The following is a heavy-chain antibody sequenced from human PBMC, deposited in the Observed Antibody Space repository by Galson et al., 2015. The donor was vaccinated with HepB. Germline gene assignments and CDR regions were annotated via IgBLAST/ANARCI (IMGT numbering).Heavy chain of an antibody. CDR3: AKDMGGGPYCGGDCYQAFDI. CDR1: GFTFDDYA. Sequence: SLRLSCAASGFTFDDYAMHWVRQAPGKGLEWVSGISWNSGSIGYADSVKGRFTISRDNAKNSLYLQMNSLRAEDTALYYCAKDMGGGPYCGGDCYQAFDIWGQGTMVTVSS. D-gene: IGHD2-21*02. J-gene: IGHJ3*02. CDR2: ISWNSGSI. V-gene: IGHV3-9*01.